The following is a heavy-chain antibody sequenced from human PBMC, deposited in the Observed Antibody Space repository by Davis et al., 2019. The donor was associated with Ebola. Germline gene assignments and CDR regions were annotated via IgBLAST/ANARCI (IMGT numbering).Heavy chain of an antibody. CDR2: IWNDGSNK. D-gene: IGHD2-15*01. V-gene: IGHV3-33*03. J-gene: IGHJ4*02. CDR1: GFTFSSYG. CDR3: ARAAEIVVVVAATLDY. Sequence: PGGSLRLSCAASGFTFSSYGMHWVRQAPGKGLEWVAVIWNDGSNKYYADSVKGRFTISRDNSKNTLYLQMNSLRAEDTAVYYCARAAEIVVVVAATLDYWGQGTLVTVSS.